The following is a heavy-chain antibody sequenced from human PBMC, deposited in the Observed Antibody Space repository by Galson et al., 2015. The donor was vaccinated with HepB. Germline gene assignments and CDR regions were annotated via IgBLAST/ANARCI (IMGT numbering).Heavy chain of an antibody. J-gene: IGHJ4*02. D-gene: IGHD4-23*01. Sequence: SLRLSCAASGLVFTSFALSWVRQAPGKGLEWVSAISASGGSTYYADSVKGRFSISRDNSKDILYLQMNSLRVGDTAVYYCATDYGGNSAWSDYWGQGTLVTVSS. V-gene: IGHV3-23*01. CDR2: ISASGGST. CDR1: GLVFTSFA. CDR3: ATDYGGNSAWSDY.